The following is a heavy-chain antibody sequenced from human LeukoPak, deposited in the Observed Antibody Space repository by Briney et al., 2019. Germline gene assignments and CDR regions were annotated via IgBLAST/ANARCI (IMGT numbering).Heavy chain of an antibody. D-gene: IGHD3-9*01. Sequence: SQTPSLTCTVSGGSISSGGYYWSWIRQHPGKGLEWIGYIYYSGSTYYNPSLKSRVTISVDTSKNQFSLKLSSVTAADTAVYYCARVQNYDILTGYRLRAFDIWGQGTMVTVSS. CDR3: ARVQNYDILTGYRLRAFDI. CDR1: GGSISSGGYY. V-gene: IGHV4-31*03. CDR2: IYYSGST. J-gene: IGHJ3*02.